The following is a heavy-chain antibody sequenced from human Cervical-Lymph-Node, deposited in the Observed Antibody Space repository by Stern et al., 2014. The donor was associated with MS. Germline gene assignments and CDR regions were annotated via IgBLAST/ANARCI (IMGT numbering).Heavy chain of an antibody. CDR2: SFPVFGTP. J-gene: IGHJ5*02. Sequence: QVQLVQSGAEVTEPGSSGKVSCKASGGTFSKFPSSWVRQAPGQGLEWMGGSFPVFGTPTYAQEFRGRVTITADVSTSTVYMELSSLRSDDTAVYYCALSSETSDRWYSLGYDLWGQGTLVTVSS. D-gene: IGHD6-13*01. V-gene: IGHV1-69*01. CDR3: ALSSETSDRWYSLGYDL. CDR1: GGTFSKFP.